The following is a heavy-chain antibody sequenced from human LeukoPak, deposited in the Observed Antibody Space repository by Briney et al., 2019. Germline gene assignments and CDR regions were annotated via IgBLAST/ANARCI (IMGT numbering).Heavy chain of an antibody. CDR2: ISYGGSNK. CDR1: GFTFSSYG. Sequence: GGSLRLSCAASGFTFSSYGMHWVRQAPGKGLEWVAVISYGGSNKYYADSVKGRFTISRDNSKNTLYLQMNSLRAEDTAVYYCAKDRSSGSFVDYWGQGTLVTVSS. CDR3: AKDRSSGSFVDY. V-gene: IGHV3-30*18. D-gene: IGHD1-26*01. J-gene: IGHJ4*02.